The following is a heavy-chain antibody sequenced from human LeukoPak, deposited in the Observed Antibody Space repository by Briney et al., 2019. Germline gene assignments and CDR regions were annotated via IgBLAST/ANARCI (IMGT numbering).Heavy chain of an antibody. D-gene: IGHD3-10*01. CDR1: GYTFTGYY. CDR3: ARVVTMVRGVAINWFDP. V-gene: IGHV1-2*02. J-gene: IGHJ5*02. CDR2: INPNSGGT. Sequence: GASVKVSCKASGYTFTGYYMHWVRQAPGQGLEWMGWINPNSGGTNYAQKFQGRVTMTRDTSISTAYMELSRLRSDDTAVYYCARVVTMVRGVAINWFDPWGQGTLVTVSS.